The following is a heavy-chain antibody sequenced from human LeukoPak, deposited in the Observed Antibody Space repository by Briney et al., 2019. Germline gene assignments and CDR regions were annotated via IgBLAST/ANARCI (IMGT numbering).Heavy chain of an antibody. CDR2: INPSGGRT. V-gene: IGHV1-46*01. CDR3: ARDRVDDYGSGTYPTGYMDV. J-gene: IGHJ6*03. CDR1: GYTFTRYY. Sequence: GASVKVSCKASGYTFTRYYMHWVRQAPGQGLEWMGIINPSGGRTTYAQKFQGRVTMTRDMSTSTVYMEMSSVRSEDTAVYYCARDRVDDYGSGTYPTGYMDVWGQGTTVTVSS. D-gene: IGHD3-10*01.